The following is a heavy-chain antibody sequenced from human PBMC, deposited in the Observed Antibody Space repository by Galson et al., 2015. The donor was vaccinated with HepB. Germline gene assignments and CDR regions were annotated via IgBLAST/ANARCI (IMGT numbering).Heavy chain of an antibody. CDR2: INSDGSST. CDR1: GFTFSSYW. Sequence: SLRLSCAASGFTFSSYWMHWVRQAPGKGLVWVSRINSDGSSTSYADSVKGRFTISRDNAKNTLYLQMNSLRAEDTAVYYCARGSWDGDYLDYWGQGTLVTVSS. CDR3: ARGSWDGDYLDY. D-gene: IGHD4-17*01. J-gene: IGHJ4*02. V-gene: IGHV3-74*01.